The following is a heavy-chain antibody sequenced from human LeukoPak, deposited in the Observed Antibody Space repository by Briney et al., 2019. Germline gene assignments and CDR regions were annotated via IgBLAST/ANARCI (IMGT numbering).Heavy chain of an antibody. V-gene: IGHV1-69*13. D-gene: IGHD1-26*01. Sequence: SVKVSCKASGGTFSSYAISWVRQAPGQGLEWMGGIIPIFGTANYAQKFQGRVTITADESTSTAYMELSSLRSEDTAVYYCARKDSGSLDYYYYGMDVWGQGTTVTVSS. CDR3: ARKDSGSLDYYYYGMDV. J-gene: IGHJ6*02. CDR2: IIPIFGTA. CDR1: GGTFSSYA.